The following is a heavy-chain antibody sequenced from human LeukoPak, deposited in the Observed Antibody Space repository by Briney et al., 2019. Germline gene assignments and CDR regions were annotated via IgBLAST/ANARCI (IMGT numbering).Heavy chain of an antibody. CDR3: AKVLVLVSANRYYFDY. D-gene: IGHD2-15*01. CDR1: GFTFSGSA. J-gene: IGHJ4*02. CDR2: ISGSGNST. Sequence: PGGSLRLSCAASGFTFSGSAMSWVRQAPGKGLEWVSLISGSGNSTYYADSVKGRFTISRDNSKNTLYLQMNSLRAEDTAVYYCAKVLVLVSANRYYFDYWGQGTLVTVSS. V-gene: IGHV3-23*01.